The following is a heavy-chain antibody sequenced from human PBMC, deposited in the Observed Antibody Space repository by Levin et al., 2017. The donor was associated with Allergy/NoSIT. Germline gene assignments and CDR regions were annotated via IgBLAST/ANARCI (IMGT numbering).Heavy chain of an antibody. CDR2: ISYDGSNK. Sequence: GGSLRLSCAASGFTFSSYAMHWVRQAPGKGLEWVAVISYDGSNKYYADSVKGRFTISRDNSKNTLYLQMNSLRAEDTAVYYCARTRAKYCSSTSCYLWYFDYWGQGTLVTVSS. CDR3: ARTRAKYCSSTSCYLWYFDY. CDR1: GFTFSSYA. V-gene: IGHV3-30-3*01. J-gene: IGHJ4*02. D-gene: IGHD2-2*01.